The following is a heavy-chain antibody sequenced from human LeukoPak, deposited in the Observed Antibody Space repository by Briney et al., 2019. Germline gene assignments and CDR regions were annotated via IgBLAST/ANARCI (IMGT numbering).Heavy chain of an antibody. D-gene: IGHD1-1*01. V-gene: IGHV3-21*05. CDR2: INHDGNDI. CDR1: GFTFSTHS. CDR3: AGDGTGVLPGDAFDI. Sequence: PGGSLRLSCAASGFTFSTHSMNWVRQAPGKGLEWVSYINHDGNDIYYGGSVKGRFTISRDNAKNSLYLQIHTLRAEDTAVYYCAGDGTGVLPGDAFDIWSQGTMVTVSS. J-gene: IGHJ3*02.